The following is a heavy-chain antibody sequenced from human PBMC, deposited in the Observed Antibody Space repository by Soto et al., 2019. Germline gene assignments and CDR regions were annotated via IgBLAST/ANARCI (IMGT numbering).Heavy chain of an antibody. V-gene: IGHV1-18*01. D-gene: IGHD2-2*01. CDR3: ARPYCSTTSCHNWFDP. J-gene: IGHJ5*02. Sequence: QVQLVQSGAEVKKPGASVRVSCKASGYTFTTYGISWVRQAPGQGHEWMGWISTYNGDTNYAQKLQGRVTMTTDTSTSTAYMELRGLRSDDTAVYYCARPYCSTTSCHNWFDPWGQGTLVTVSS. CDR1: GYTFTTYG. CDR2: ISTYNGDT.